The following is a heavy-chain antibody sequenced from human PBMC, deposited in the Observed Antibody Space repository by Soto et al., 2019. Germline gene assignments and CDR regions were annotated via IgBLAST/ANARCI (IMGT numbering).Heavy chain of an antibody. V-gene: IGHV4-30-2*01. CDR1: GGSISSGGYS. CDR2: IYHSGST. Sequence: SETLSLTCTVSGGSISSGGYSWSWIRQPPGKGLEWIGYIYHSGSTYYNPSLKSRVTVSVDNSKNQFSLRLSSVTAADTAVYYCASTLKISKFDYWGQGTLVTVSS. CDR3: ASTLKISKFDY. D-gene: IGHD3-3*01. J-gene: IGHJ4*02.